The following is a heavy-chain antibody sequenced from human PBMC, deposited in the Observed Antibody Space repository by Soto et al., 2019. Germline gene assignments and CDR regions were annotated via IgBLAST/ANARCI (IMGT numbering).Heavy chain of an antibody. V-gene: IGHV3-23*01. D-gene: IGHD6-19*01. J-gene: IGHJ4*02. CDR2: ISGGGSI. CDR1: GFTLRSYA. CDR3: AKCAAGSGSFQGRFNDY. Sequence: EMQLLESGGDLVQPGGSLRLSCAASGFTLRSYAMTWVRQAPGKGLEWISAISGGGSIYYADSVKGRFTISRDNSKNTLYLQMKSRRAEDKAVDYCAKCAAGSGSFQGRFNDYWGQGSLVTVSS.